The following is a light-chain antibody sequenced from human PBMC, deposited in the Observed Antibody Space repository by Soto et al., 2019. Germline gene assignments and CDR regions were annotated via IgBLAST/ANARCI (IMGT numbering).Light chain of an antibody. Sequence: QSALTRPASVSGSPGQSITISCTGTSSDVGGYNYVSWYQQHPGKAPKLMIYEVSYRPSGVSNRFSGSKSGNTASLTISGLQAEDEADYYCSSYTSGSTWVFGGGTKVTVL. CDR2: EVS. V-gene: IGLV2-14*01. CDR3: SSYTSGSTWV. J-gene: IGLJ3*02. CDR1: SSDVGGYNY.